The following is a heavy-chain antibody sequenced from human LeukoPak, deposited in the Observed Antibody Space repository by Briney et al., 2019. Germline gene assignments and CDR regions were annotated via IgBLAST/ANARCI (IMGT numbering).Heavy chain of an antibody. J-gene: IGHJ4*02. CDR3: ATDGQSSGWSVCYY. D-gene: IGHD6-19*01. CDR1: GFTFNTYS. V-gene: IGHV3-21*01. CDR2: ITSPVGHI. Sequence: GGSLRLSCTASGFTFNTYSMNWVRQAPGQGLEWVASITSPVGHIYYADSLKGRITISRDNAKNTLYLQMNSLRGEDTAVYYCATDGQSSGWSVCYYWGQGTLVTVSS.